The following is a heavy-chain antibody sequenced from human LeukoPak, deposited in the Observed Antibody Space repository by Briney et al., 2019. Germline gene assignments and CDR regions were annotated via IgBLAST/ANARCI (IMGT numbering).Heavy chain of an antibody. Sequence: SVKVSCKASGFTFTSSAVQWVRQARGQRLEWIGWIVVGSGNTNYAQKFQERVTITRDMSTSTAYMELSNLRSEDTAVYYCAADVQYNWNVPGYYYMDVWGKGTTVTVSS. CDR3: AADVQYNWNVPGYYYMDV. J-gene: IGHJ6*03. D-gene: IGHD1-1*01. V-gene: IGHV1-58*01. CDR1: GFTFTSSA. CDR2: IVVGSGNT.